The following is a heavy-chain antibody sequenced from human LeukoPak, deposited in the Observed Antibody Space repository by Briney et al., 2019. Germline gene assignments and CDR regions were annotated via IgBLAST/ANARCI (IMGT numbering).Heavy chain of an antibody. D-gene: IGHD6-19*01. J-gene: IGHJ4*02. CDR1: GSIITNYW. CDR3: ATLLERYGSVWYLNDY. Sequence: KGGAFPKTSSEGAGSIITNYWSGWVRPLPGKGEERVGIIYTGDSDNKYRPSFLGHVTLSAHKSNSTAYLQAISLKRSDTAMYYRATLLERYGSVWYLNDYWGQGTLVTVSS. V-gene: IGHV5-51*01. CDR2: IYTGDSDN.